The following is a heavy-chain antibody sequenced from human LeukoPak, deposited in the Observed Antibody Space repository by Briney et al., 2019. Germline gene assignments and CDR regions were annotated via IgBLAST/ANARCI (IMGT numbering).Heavy chain of an antibody. Sequence: GGSLGLSCAASGFTFSSYWMSWVRQAPGKGLEWVANIKQDGSEKYYVDSVKGRFTISRDNAKNSLYLQMNGLRAEDTAVYYCTRDGSGYDYWGQGTLVTVSS. D-gene: IGHD3-22*01. V-gene: IGHV3-7*03. CDR1: GFTFSSYW. CDR2: IKQDGSEK. CDR3: TRDGSGYDY. J-gene: IGHJ4*02.